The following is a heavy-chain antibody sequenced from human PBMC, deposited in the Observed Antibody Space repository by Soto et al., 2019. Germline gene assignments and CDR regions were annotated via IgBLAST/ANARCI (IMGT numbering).Heavy chain of an antibody. V-gene: IGHV3-23*01. D-gene: IGHD2-2*02. CDR2: ISNGGGST. Sequence: EVQLLESGGGLVQPGGSLRLSCAASGFTFSSYAMTWVRQAPGKGLEWVSTISNGGGSTYYTDSVKGRFTISRDDSTNTLYLQMNSLRAEDTAVYYCAKEGWSSTSCYIGTQFDPWGQGTLVTVSS. J-gene: IGHJ5*02. CDR1: GFTFSSYA. CDR3: AKEGWSSTSCYIGTQFDP.